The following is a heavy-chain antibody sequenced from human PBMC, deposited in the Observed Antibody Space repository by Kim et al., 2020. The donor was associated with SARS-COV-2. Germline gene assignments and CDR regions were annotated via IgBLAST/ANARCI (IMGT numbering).Heavy chain of an antibody. Sequence: SETLSLTCTVSGGSISSSSYYWGWIRQPPGKGLEWIGSIYYSGSTYYNPSLKSRVTISVDTSKNQFSLKLSSVTAADTAVYYCARHGTSYLLWFGELPIDYWGQGTLVTVSS. D-gene: IGHD3-10*01. CDR2: IYYSGST. J-gene: IGHJ4*02. CDR3: ARHGTSYLLWFGELPIDY. V-gene: IGHV4-39*01. CDR1: GGSISSSSYY.